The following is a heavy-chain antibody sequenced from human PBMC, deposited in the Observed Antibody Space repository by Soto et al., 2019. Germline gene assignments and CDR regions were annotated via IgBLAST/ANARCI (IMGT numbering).Heavy chain of an antibody. CDR3: ARDLYAHDSSGYRAYDAFDI. V-gene: IGHV4-31*03. Sequence: QVQLQESGPGLVKPSQTLSLSCTVSGGSISSGNYYWSWIRQHPGKGLEWIGYIYYSGSAYYNPSFKSRLTISVDTSKSQFSLKLRSVTAADTAVYYCARDLYAHDSSGYRAYDAFDIWGQGTMVTVSS. D-gene: IGHD3-22*01. CDR1: GGSISSGNYY. CDR2: IYYSGSA. J-gene: IGHJ3*02.